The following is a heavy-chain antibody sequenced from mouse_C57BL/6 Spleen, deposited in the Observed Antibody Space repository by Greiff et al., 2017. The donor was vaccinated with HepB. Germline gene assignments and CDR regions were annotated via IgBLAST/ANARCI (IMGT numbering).Heavy chain of an antibody. CDR3: TRSGFHYFDY. CDR1: GYTFTDYE. J-gene: IGHJ2*01. CDR2: IDPETGGT. D-gene: IGHD3-1*01. Sequence: QVQLQQSGAELVRPGASVTLSCKASGYTFTDYEMHWVKQTPVHGLEWIGAIDPETGGTAYNQKFKGKAILTADKSSSTAYMELRSLTSEDSAVYYCTRSGFHYFDYWGQGTTLTVSS. V-gene: IGHV1-15*01.